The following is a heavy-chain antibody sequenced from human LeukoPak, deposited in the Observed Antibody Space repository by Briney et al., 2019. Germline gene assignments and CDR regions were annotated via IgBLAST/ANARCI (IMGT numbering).Heavy chain of an antibody. Sequence: ASVKVSCKASGYTFTSYDINWVRQATGQGLEWMGWMNPNSGNTGYAQKFQGRVTITTDESTSTAYMELSSLRSEDTAVYYCARSRSGRVVIIQGTTWFDPWGQGTLVTVSS. D-gene: IGHD3-3*01. CDR2: MNPNSGNT. V-gene: IGHV1-8*01. CDR1: GYTFTSYD. J-gene: IGHJ5*02. CDR3: ARSRSGRVVIIQGTTWFDP.